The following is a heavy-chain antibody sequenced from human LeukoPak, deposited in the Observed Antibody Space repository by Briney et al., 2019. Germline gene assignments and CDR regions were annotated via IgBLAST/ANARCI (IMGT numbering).Heavy chain of an antibody. V-gene: IGHV3-20*04. CDR1: GFTFSGFW. J-gene: IGHJ1*01. CDR3: ARDRGGTYMYFQH. D-gene: IGHD1-26*01. CDR2: INWNGGRA. Sequence: PGGSLRLSCAASGFTFSGFWMHWVRQAPGKGLEWVSGINWNGGRAGHADSVKGRFTISRDNAKNSLFLQMNSLRAEDTALYYCARDRGGTYMYFQHWGQGTLVTVSS.